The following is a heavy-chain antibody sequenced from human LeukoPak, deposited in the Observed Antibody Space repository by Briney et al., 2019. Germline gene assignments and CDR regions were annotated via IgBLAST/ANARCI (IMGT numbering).Heavy chain of an antibody. CDR1: GFTFSTYA. J-gene: IGHJ5*02. D-gene: IGHD6-6*01. CDR2: ISGGGGST. CDR3: AKDYGSSSTNWFDP. V-gene: IGHV3-23*01. Sequence: GGSLRLSCAASGFTFSTYAMSWVRQAPGKGLEWISAISGGGGSTYYADSVKGRFTISRDNSKNTLYLQMNSLRAEDTAVYYCAKDYGSSSTNWFDPWGQGTLVTVSS.